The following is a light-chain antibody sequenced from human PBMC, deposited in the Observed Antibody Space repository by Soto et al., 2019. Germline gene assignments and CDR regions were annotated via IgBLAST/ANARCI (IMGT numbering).Light chain of an antibody. CDR3: QQYDNWPPVT. CDR1: QSVRTY. V-gene: IGKV3-15*01. CDR2: GAS. Sequence: VMTQSPDTLSLSPGESASLSCRASQSVRTYLAWFQQNPGQAPRLLIYGASARAPGVPARFSGRGSGTEFTLTISNLQSEDFAIYYCQQYDNWPPVTFGPGTKVDLK. J-gene: IGKJ1*01.